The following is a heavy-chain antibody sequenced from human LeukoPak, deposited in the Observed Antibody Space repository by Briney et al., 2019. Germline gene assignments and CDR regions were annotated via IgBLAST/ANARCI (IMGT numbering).Heavy chain of an antibody. V-gene: IGHV3-48*01. CDR1: GFTCSSYS. D-gene: IGHD1-26*01. Sequence: GGSLRLSCAASGFTCSSYSMNWVRQAPGKGLEWVSYISSSSSTIYYADSVKGRFTISRDNAKNSLYLQLNSLRAEDTALYYCARSLVVGATYPYRWGQGTLVTVSS. CDR3: ARSLVVGATYPYR. J-gene: IGHJ5*02. CDR2: ISSSSSTI.